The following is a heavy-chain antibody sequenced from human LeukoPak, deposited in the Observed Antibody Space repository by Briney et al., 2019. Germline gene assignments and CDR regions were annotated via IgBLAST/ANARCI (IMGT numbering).Heavy chain of an antibody. J-gene: IGHJ4*02. CDR2: ISGSGGST. D-gene: IGHD5-18*01. CDR1: GFTFSSYA. CDR3: AKDIEYSYGPPDY. Sequence: SGFTFSSYAMSWVRQAPGKGLEWVSAISGSGGSTYYADSVKGRFTISRDNSKNTLYLQMNSLRAEDTAVYYCAKDIEYSYGPPDYWGQGTLVTVSS. V-gene: IGHV3-23*01.